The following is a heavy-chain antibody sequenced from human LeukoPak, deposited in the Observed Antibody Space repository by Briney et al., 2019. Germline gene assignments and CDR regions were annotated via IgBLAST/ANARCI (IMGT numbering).Heavy chain of an antibody. V-gene: IGHV3-23*01. Sequence: PGGSLRLSCAASGFTFSTYAMSWVRQAPGKGLEWVSVISSSGGNTYYADSVKGRFTISRDNSKNTLYLQMNSLRAEDTAVYYCARDVHSPDSWGQGTLVAVSS. D-gene: IGHD3-10*02. CDR2: ISSSGGNT. CDR3: ARDVHSPDS. J-gene: IGHJ4*02. CDR1: GFTFSTYA.